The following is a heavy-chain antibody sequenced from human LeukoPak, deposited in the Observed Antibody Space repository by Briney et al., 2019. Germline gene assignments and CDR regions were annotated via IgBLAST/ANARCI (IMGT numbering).Heavy chain of an antibody. CDR3: ARDVSIFGVDYPTMDAFDI. CDR2: ISYDGSNK. CDR1: GFTFSSYA. D-gene: IGHD3-3*01. V-gene: IGHV3-30-3*01. Sequence: GGSLRLSCAASGFTFSSYAMHWVRQAPGKGLEWVAVISYDGSNKYYADSVKGRFTISRDNSKNTLYLQMNSLRAEDTAVYYCARDVSIFGVDYPTMDAFDIWGQGTMITVSS. J-gene: IGHJ3*02.